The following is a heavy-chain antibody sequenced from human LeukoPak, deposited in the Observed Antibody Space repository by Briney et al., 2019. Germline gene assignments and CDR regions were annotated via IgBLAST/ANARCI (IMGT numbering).Heavy chain of an antibody. D-gene: IGHD6-6*01. CDR3: ARDPPAVAANTYG. J-gene: IGHJ4*02. CDR2: IYSGGST. Sequence: GGSLRLSCAAAGVTVGNNYMNWVRQAPGKGLEWVSLIYSGGSTHYADSVKGRFTISRDNSKNTLYLQMNSLRVDDTAVYYCARDPPAVAANTYGWGQGTLVTVSS. V-gene: IGHV3-66*01. CDR1: GVTVGNNY.